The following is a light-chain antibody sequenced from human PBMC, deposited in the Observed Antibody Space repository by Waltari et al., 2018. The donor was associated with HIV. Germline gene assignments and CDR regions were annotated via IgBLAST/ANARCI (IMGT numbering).Light chain of an antibody. CDR1: SSNIGRNT. V-gene: IGLV1-44*01. CDR3: ATWDDSLNVRV. Sequence: QSMLTQPPSASGTPGQRVTISCSGSSSNIGRNTVNWYQQHPGTAPKLLIYSSNPRPAGVPDRFSGAKSATSASLAISGLQSEDEADYCCATWDDSLNVRVFGGGTKLTVL. J-gene: IGLJ3*02. CDR2: SSN.